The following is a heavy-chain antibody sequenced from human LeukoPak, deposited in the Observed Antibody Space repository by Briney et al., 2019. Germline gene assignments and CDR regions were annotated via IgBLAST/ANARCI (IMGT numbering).Heavy chain of an antibody. CDR2: VSDDGSNK. Sequence: PGRSLRLSCAASGFTFSSYGMHWVRQAPGKGLEWMAVVSDDGSNKYYEDSVRGRFTISRDNSKNTLYLQMSSLRDEDTAVYYCAKPRLRGGYLFDYWGQGTLVTVPS. D-gene: IGHD5-12*01. J-gene: IGHJ4*02. CDR3: AKPRLRGGYLFDY. CDR1: GFTFSSYG. V-gene: IGHV3-30*18.